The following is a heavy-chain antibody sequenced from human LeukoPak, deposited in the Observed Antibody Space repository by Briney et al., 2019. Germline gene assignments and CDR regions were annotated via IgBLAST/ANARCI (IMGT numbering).Heavy chain of an antibody. CDR3: AKDRPVQLRYFDWLLPFDY. D-gene: IGHD3-9*01. Sequence: GGSLRLSCAASGVTVSDAWMTWVRQAPGKGLEWVSFISGSGSSTNYADSVKGRFTISRDNFKNTLYLQMNSLRAEDTAVYYCAKDRPVQLRYFDWLLPFDYWGQGTLVTVSS. CDR1: GVTVSDAW. J-gene: IGHJ4*02. V-gene: IGHV3-23*01. CDR2: ISGSGSST.